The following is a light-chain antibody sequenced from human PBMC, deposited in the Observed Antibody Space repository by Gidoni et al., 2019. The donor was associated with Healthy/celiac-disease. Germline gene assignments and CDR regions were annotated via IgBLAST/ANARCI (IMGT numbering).Light chain of an antibody. CDR3: QQYGSSPLT. J-gene: IGKJ4*01. CDR2: GAS. CDR1: QSSSSIY. V-gene: IGKV3-20*01. Sequence: EIVLTQSPGTLSLSPGERATLSCRASQSSSSIYLAWYQQKPGQAPRILIDGASSRDTGIPDRFSGSGSGTDFTLTISRLEAEDLAVYYCQQYGSSPLTFGGGTKVEIK.